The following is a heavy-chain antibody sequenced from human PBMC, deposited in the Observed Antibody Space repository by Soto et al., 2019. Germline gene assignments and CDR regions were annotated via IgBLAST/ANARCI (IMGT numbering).Heavy chain of an antibody. Sequence: QVQLVQSGAEVKKPGSSVKVSCKASGGTFSSYTISWVRQAPGQGLEWMGRIIPILGIANYAQKFQGRVTITADKSTSTAYMELSSLRSEDTAVYYCARDRYSWAVAGPTSEFDYWGQGTLVTVSS. CDR3: ARDRYSWAVAGPTSEFDY. D-gene: IGHD6-19*01. CDR1: GGTFSSYT. V-gene: IGHV1-69*08. J-gene: IGHJ4*02. CDR2: IIPILGIA.